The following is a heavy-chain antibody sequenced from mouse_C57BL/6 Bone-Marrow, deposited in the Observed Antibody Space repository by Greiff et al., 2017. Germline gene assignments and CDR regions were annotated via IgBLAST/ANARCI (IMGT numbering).Heavy chain of an antibody. J-gene: IGHJ2*01. CDR3: ARCYYYGSSWIY. CDR2: IDPSDSYT. D-gene: IGHD1-1*01. Sequence: QVQLQQPGAELVRPGTSVKLSCKASGYTFTSYWMHWVKQRPGQGLEWIGVIDPSDSYTNYNQKFKGKATLTVDTSSSTAYMQLSSLTSEDSSVYYCARCYYYGSSWIYWGQGTTLTVSS. CDR1: GYTFTSYW. V-gene: IGHV1-59*01.